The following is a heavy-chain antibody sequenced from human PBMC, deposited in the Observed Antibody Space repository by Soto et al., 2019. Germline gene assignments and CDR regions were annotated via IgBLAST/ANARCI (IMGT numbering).Heavy chain of an antibody. CDR1: GFSFSSHA. D-gene: IGHD5-18*01. CDR3: AKDRYSSAMDPPCYFDY. Sequence: PGGSLRLSCAASGFSFSSHAMSWVRQAPGKGVEWVSAIGASGGTTYYADSVKGRLTISRDNSKNTLYLQMNSLRAEDTALYYCAKDRYSSAMDPPCYFDYWGQGTLVTVSS. V-gene: IGHV3-23*01. CDR2: IGASGGTT. J-gene: IGHJ4*02.